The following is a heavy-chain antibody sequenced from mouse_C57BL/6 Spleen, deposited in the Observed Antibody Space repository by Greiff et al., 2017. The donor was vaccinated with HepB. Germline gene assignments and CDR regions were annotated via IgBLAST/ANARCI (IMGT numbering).Heavy chain of an antibody. V-gene: IGHV1-69*01. D-gene: IGHD1-1*01. J-gene: IGHJ1*03. CDR2: IDPSDSYT. CDR3: ARWTTVVARGYFDV. Sequence: VQLQQPGAELVMPGASVKLSCKASGYTFTSYWMHWVKQRPGQGLEWIGEIDPSDSYTNYNQKFKGKSTLTVDKSSSTAYMQLSSLTSEDSAVYYCARWTTVVARGYFDVWGTGTTVTVSS. CDR1: GYTFTSYW.